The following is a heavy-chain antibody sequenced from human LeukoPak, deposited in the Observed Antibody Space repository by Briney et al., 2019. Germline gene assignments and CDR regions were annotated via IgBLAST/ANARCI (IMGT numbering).Heavy chain of an antibody. CDR1: GYTFTSYD. J-gene: IGHJ4*02. CDR3: ARAGGPAVTTYYFDY. V-gene: IGHV1-8*03. Sequence: ASVKVSCKASGYTFTSYDINWVRQATGQGLEWMGWMNPNSGNTGYAQKFQGRVTITRNTSISTAYMELSSLRSEDTAVYYCARAGGPAVTTYYFDYWGQGTPVTFSS. CDR2: MNPNSGNT. D-gene: IGHD4-17*01.